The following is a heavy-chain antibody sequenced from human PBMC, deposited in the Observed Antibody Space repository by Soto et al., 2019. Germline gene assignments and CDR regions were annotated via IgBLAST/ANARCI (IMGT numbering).Heavy chain of an antibody. J-gene: IGHJ6*02. CDR2: VNDRGGST. V-gene: IGHV3-23*01. CDR3: ARWGSGTNFYYHYAMDV. Sequence: EVQLLESGGGLVQPGGSLRLSCSTSGFTFWNFAMAWVRQGPGKGLEWVSTVNDRGGSTYYADSVKGRFTISRDDSENTLNLQMSSLRTDDTAIYYCARWGSGTNFYYHYAMDVWGQGTTVTVSS. D-gene: IGHD3-16*01. CDR1: GFTFWNFA.